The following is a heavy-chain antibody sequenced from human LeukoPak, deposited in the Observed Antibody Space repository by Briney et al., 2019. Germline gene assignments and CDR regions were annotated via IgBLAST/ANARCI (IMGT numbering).Heavy chain of an antibody. D-gene: IGHD1-1*01. CDR1: GFPFSSYA. Sequence: GGSLSLSCVASGFPFSSYAMSCVRQAPGKGLECVSSIRFSGGSTNYAGSVKGRFTISRDYSKNTLYLQMNSLRAEDTAVYCCARDAIELEPDYFYYGMDVWGQGTTVTLSS. CDR2: IRFSGGST. CDR3: ARDAIELEPDYFYYGMDV. V-gene: IGHV3-23*01. J-gene: IGHJ6*02.